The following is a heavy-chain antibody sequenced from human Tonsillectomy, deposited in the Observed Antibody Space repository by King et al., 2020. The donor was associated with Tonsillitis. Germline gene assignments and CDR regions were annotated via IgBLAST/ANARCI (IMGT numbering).Heavy chain of an antibody. CDR1: GFSFSAYG. D-gene: IGHD6-13*01. CDR2: IWYDGSNK. CDR3: ARDPGIAAAGTTDYYFGMDV. Sequence: EQLVQSGGGVVQPGRSLRLSCAASGFSFSAYGMLWVRQAPGKGLEWVAVIWYDGSNKYYGDSVKGRFTISRDNSKNTLYLQMNSLRVEDTAVYYCARDPGIAAAGTTDYYFGMDVWGQGTTVTVSS. J-gene: IGHJ6*02. V-gene: IGHV3-33*01.